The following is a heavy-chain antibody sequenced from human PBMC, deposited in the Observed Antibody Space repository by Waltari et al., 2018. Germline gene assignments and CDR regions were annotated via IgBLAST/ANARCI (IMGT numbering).Heavy chain of an antibody. Sequence: QVQLQESGPGLVKPSETLSLTCTVPGGSISSYYWSWIRQPPGKGLEWIGYIYYRGSTNYNPSLKSRVTISVDTSKNQFSLKLSSVTAADTAVYYCARGVVPDPMSSGWKVLRFDPWGQGTLVTVSS. CDR3: ARGVVPDPMSSGWKVLRFDP. D-gene: IGHD6-19*01. CDR1: GGSISSYY. J-gene: IGHJ5*02. CDR2: IYYRGST. V-gene: IGHV4-59*01.